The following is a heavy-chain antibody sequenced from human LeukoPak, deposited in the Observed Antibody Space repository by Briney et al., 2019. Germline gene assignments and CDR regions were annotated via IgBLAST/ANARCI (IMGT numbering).Heavy chain of an antibody. V-gene: IGHV1-69*04. CDR1: GGTFSSYA. J-gene: IGHJ4*02. CDR3: ASNFHLDPIHERPGRGSYYGILDY. Sequence: SSVKVSCKASGGTFSSYAISWVRQAPGQGLEWMGRIIPILGIANYAQKFQGRVTITTDESTSTAYMELSSLRSEDTAVYYCASNFHLDPIHERPGRGSYYGILDYWGQGTLVTVSS. D-gene: IGHD1-26*01. CDR2: IIPILGIA.